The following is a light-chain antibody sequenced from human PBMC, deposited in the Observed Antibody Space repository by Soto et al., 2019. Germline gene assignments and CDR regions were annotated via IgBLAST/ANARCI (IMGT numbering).Light chain of an antibody. CDR3: QQYDARPPNLS. CDR2: AAS. V-gene: IGKV3-15*01. Sequence: EIVMTQSPATLSVSPGERATLSCRASQSVSTNLAWYQQKPGQAPRLLIYAASVRATGIPARFSGSGSGTEVTLAISSLQSEDFAVYYCQQYDARPPNLSFGGGTKVEIK. J-gene: IGKJ4*01. CDR1: QSVSTN.